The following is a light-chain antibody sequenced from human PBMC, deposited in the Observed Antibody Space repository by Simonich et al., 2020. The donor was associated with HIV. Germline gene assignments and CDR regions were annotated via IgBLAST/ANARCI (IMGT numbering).Light chain of an antibody. J-gene: IGKJ2*01. CDR3: QQYNSYQYT. Sequence: DIQMTQSSSTLSASVGNRVTITCLSSQRISSWLAWYQQKPGKAPKLLIYKASSLESGVPSRFSGSGSGTEFTLTISSLQPDDFATYYCQQYNSYQYTFGQGTKLEIK. CDR2: KAS. CDR1: QRISSW. V-gene: IGKV1-5*03.